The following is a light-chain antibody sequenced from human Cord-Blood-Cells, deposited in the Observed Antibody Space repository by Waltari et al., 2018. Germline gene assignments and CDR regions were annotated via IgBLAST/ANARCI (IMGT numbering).Light chain of an antibody. V-gene: IGLV3-19*01. CDR3: HSRDSSGNHVV. CDR2: GKN. Sequence: SSELTQDPAVSVALGQTVRITCQGDSLRSYYESLYQQKPGQAPVLVIYGKNNQPSGIPDRFSGSSSGNTASLTITGAQAEDEADYYCHSRDSSGNHVVFGGGTKLTVL. CDR1: SLRSYY. J-gene: IGLJ2*01.